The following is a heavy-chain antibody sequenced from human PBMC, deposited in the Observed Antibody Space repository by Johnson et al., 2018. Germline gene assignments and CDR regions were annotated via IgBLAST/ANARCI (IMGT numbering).Heavy chain of an antibody. J-gene: IGHJ6*03. CDR1: GFTFSSYW. CDR2: IKQDGSEK. V-gene: IGHV3-7*01. Sequence: EVQLVESGGGLVQPGGSLRLSCAASGFTFSSYWMSWVRQAPGKGLEWVANIKQDGSEKYYVDSVKGRFTISRDNAKNSLYLQMNSLRAEDTAVYYCATTRSYRWLLEWFTAPSSPESEPHMDVWGKGTTVTVSS. CDR3: ATTRSYRWLLEWFTAPSSPESEPHMDV. D-gene: IGHD3-3*01.